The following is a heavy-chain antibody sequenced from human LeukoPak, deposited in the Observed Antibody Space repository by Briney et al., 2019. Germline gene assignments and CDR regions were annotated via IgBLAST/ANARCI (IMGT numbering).Heavy chain of an antibody. CDR2: ISGSGGSI. Sequence: GGSLRLSCAASGFTFSSYAMSWVRQAPGKGLEWVSAISGSGGSIYYADSVKGRFTISRDNAKNSLYLQMNSLRAEDTAVYYCARDRTDCTNGVCYMSYNWFDPWGQGTLVTVSS. CDR1: GFTFSSYA. D-gene: IGHD2-8*01. J-gene: IGHJ5*02. V-gene: IGHV3-23*01. CDR3: ARDRTDCTNGVCYMSYNWFDP.